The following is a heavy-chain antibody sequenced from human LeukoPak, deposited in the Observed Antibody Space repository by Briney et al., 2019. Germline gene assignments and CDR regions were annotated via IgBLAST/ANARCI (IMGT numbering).Heavy chain of an antibody. CDR3: AREKTTVTTPGAFDI. V-gene: IGHV3-7*01. CDR2: IKQDGSEK. CDR1: GFTFSSYW. J-gene: IGHJ3*02. D-gene: IGHD4-17*01. Sequence: PGGSLRLSCAASGFTFSSYWMSWVRQAPGKGLEWVANIKQDGSEKYYVDSVKGRFTISRDNAKNSLYLQMNSLRAEDTAVYYCAREKTTVTTPGAFDIWGQGTMVTVSS.